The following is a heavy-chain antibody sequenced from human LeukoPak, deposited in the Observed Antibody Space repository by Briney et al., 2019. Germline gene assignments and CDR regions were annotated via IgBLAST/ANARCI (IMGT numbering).Heavy chain of an antibody. J-gene: IGHJ4*02. CDR2: IIPIFGTA. CDR1: GGTFSSYA. D-gene: IGHD2-2*01. CDR3: AKGGELGYCSSTSCLYYFDY. Sequence: ASVKVSCKASGGTFSSYAISWVRQAPGQGLEWMGGIIPIFGTANYAQKFQGRVTITADESTSTAYMELSSLRSEDTAVYYCAKGGELGYCSSTSCLYYFDYWGQGTLVTVSS. V-gene: IGHV1-69*13.